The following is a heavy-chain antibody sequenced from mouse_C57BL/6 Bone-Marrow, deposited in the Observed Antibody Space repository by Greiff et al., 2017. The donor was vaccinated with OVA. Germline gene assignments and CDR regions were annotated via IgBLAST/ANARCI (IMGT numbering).Heavy chain of an antibody. CDR3: ARYGDGRWFAY. V-gene: IGHV7-3*01. CDR1: GFTFTDYY. CDR2: IRNKANGYTT. Sequence: EVKLMESGGGLVQPGGSLSLSCAASGFTFTDYYMSWVRQPPGTALEWLGFIRNKANGYTTEYSASVKGRFTISRDNSQSILYLQMNALRAEDSATYYCARYGDGRWFAYWGQGTLVTVSA. J-gene: IGHJ3*01. D-gene: IGHD1-1*01.